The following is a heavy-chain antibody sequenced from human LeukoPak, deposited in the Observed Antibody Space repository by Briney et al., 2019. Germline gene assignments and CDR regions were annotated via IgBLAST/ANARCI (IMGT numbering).Heavy chain of an antibody. J-gene: IGHJ5*02. CDR1: GYSISSGHY. D-gene: IGHD4-17*01. Sequence: SETLSLTCAVSGYSISSGHYWGWIRQPPGKGLEWIGSIYHSGSTYYNPSLKSRVTISVDTSKNQFSLKPSSVTAADTAVYYCARGDHGDCERWFDPWGQGTLVSVSS. CDR3: ARGDHGDCERWFDP. V-gene: IGHV4-38-2*01. CDR2: IYHSGST.